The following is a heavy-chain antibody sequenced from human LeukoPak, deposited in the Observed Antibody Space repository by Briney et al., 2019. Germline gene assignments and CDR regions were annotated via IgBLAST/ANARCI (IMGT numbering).Heavy chain of an antibody. CDR3: AKVEQSRRYYYGMDV. CDR2: ISGSGGST. D-gene: IGHD6-19*01. J-gene: IGHJ6*02. CDR1: GFTFSSYA. V-gene: IGHV3-23*01. Sequence: GGSLTLSCAASGFTFSSYAMRWVRQAPGKGLEWVSAISGSGGSTYYADSVKGRFTISRDNYKNTLYLQMNSLRAEDTAVYYCAKVEQSRRYYYGMDVWGQGTTVTVSS.